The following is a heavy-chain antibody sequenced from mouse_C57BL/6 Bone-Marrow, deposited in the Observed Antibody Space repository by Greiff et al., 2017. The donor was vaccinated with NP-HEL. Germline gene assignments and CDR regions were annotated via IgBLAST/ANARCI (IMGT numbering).Heavy chain of an antibody. CDR3: APHSNYPAWFAY. D-gene: IGHD2-5*01. J-gene: IGHJ3*01. CDR1: GYTFTSYW. V-gene: IGHV1-59*01. Sequence: QVQLQQPGAELVRPGTSVKLSCKASGYTFTSYWMHWVKQRPGQGLEWIGVIDPSDSYTNYNQKFKGKATLTVDTSSSTAYMQLSSLTSEDSAVYYCAPHSNYPAWFAYWGQGTLVTVSA. CDR2: IDPSDSYT.